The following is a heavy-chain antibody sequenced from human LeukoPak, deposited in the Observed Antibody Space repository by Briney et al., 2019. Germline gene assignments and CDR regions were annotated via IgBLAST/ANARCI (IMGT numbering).Heavy chain of an antibody. D-gene: IGHD3-10*01. Sequence: SETLSLTCAVYGGSFSGYYWSWIRQPPGKGLEWIGEINHSESTNYNPSLKSRVTISVDTSKNQFSLKLSSVTAADTAVYYCAKDARLLWFGELLLDYWGQGTLVTVSS. J-gene: IGHJ4*02. CDR3: AKDARLLWFGELLLDY. CDR2: INHSEST. CDR1: GGSFSGYY. V-gene: IGHV4-34*01.